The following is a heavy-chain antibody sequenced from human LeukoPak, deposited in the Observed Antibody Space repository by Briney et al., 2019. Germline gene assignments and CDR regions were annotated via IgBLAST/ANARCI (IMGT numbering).Heavy chain of an antibody. D-gene: IGHD6-19*01. V-gene: IGHV4-4*07. CDR3: ARERGGGGWSAYYYYYMDV. Sequence: PSETLSLTCTVSGGSISSYYWSWIRQPAGKGLEWIGRIYTSGSTNYNPSLKSRVTISVDKSKNQFSLKLSSVTAADTAVYYCARERGGGGWSAYYYYYMDVWGKGTTVTVSS. J-gene: IGHJ6*03. CDR2: IYTSGST. CDR1: GGSISSYY.